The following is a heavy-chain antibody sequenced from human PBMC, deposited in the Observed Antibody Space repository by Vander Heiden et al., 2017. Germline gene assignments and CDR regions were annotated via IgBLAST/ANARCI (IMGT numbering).Heavy chain of an antibody. CDR1: EFIFSSAW. V-gene: IGHV3-15*01. J-gene: IGHJ4*02. D-gene: IGHD3-10*01. CDR2: IKSKADGGTT. CDR3: TRPYGADHYFDY. Sequence: EVQLVESGGGLVKPGGSLRLSCTASEFIFSSAWMSWVRQAPGKGLEWVGCIKSKADGGTTDYAAPVKDRFTIFRDDSKNTLYLQMNSLKTDDTAFYYCTRPYGADHYFDYWGQGALVTVSS.